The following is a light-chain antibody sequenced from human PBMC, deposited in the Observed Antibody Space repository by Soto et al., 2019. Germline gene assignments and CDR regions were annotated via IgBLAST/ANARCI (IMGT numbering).Light chain of an antibody. CDR2: GAS. J-gene: IGKJ3*01. Sequence: IQLTQSPSSLSASVGDRVTISCRASQGIANFLAWYQQKPGKAPKLLIYGASTLQSGVPSRFSGSGSGTDFTLAITTLQPEEVATYCCPELNSFSFSSSPWTKGDI. V-gene: IGKV1-9*01. CDR3: PELNSFSFS. CDR1: QGIANF.